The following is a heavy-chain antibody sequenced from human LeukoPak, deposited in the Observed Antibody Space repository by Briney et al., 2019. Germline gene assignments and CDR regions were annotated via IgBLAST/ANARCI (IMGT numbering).Heavy chain of an antibody. Sequence: GGSLRLSCAASGFTFSSYSMNWVRQAPGKGLEWVSSISSRSSYIYYADSVKGRFTISRDNAKNSLYLQMNSLRAEDTAVYYCARNSYYYGSGSYYNEVDYWGQGTLVTVSS. J-gene: IGHJ4*02. D-gene: IGHD3-10*01. CDR3: ARNSYYYGSGSYYNEVDY. CDR1: GFTFSSYS. CDR2: ISSRSSYI. V-gene: IGHV3-21*01.